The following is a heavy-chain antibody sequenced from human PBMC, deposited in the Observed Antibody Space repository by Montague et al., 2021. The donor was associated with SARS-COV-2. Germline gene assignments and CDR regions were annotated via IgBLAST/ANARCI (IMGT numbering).Heavy chain of an antibody. V-gene: IGHV4-34*01. CDR1: GGSFSGYY. J-gene: IGHJ4*02. CDR3: ATLPSSITIFGVVQGYYFDD. D-gene: IGHD3-3*01. CDR2: INHSGST. Sequence: SETLSLTCAVHGGSFSGYYWSWIRQPPGKGLEWIGEINHSGSTNYNPSLKSRVTISVDTSKNQFSLKLSSVTAADTAVYYCATLPSSITIFGVVQGYYFDDWGQGTLVTVSS.